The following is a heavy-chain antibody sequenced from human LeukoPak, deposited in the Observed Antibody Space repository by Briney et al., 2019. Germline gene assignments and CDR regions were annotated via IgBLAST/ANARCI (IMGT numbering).Heavy chain of an antibody. D-gene: IGHD4-17*01. Sequence: GASVKVSCKASGYTFTSYHIHWVRQAPGQGLEWMGIINPSGGSTTYAQRFQGRVTKTRDTSTSTVYMELSSLRSEDTAVYYCARVATVTTGDYWGQGTQVTVSS. CDR2: INPSGGST. CDR1: GYTFTSYH. J-gene: IGHJ4*02. CDR3: ARVATVTTGDY. V-gene: IGHV1-46*01.